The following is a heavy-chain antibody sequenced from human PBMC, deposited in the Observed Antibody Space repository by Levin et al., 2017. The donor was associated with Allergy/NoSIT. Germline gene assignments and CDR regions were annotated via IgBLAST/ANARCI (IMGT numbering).Heavy chain of an antibody. D-gene: IGHD4-11*01. CDR3: ARHPYSPRVWYFDL. CDR1: GGSISSDY. V-gene: IGHV4-59*08. CDR2: IYYSGST. J-gene: IGHJ2*01. Sequence: KSSETLSLTCTVSGGSISSDYWSWIRQPPGKGLEWIGYIYYSGSTNYNPSLKSRVTISVDTSKNQFSLKLSSVTAADTAVYYCARHPYSPRVWYFDLWGRGTLVTVSS.